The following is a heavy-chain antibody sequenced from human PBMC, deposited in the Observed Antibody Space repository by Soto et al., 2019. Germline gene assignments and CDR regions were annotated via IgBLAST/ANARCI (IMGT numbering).Heavy chain of an antibody. V-gene: IGHV3-48*03. J-gene: IGHJ4*02. CDR3: AREMLQIYSSSSLLFDY. CDR1: VFAFSSDD. D-gene: IGHD6-6*01. CDR2: ISSSGSTI. Sequence: GGALNLSSAASVFAFSSDDRKWFRQGPLGGLEWVSYISSSGSTIYYADSVKGRFTIARDNAKNSLYLQMNSLRAEDTAVYYCAREMLQIYSSSSLLFDYWGQGTLVTVSS.